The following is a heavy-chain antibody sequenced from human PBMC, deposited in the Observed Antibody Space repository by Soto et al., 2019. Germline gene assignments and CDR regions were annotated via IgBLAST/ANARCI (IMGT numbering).Heavy chain of an antibody. D-gene: IGHD3-22*01. CDR3: ARDRSYYDSSGSYSPPY. CDR2: ISGSASTT. J-gene: IGHJ4*02. V-gene: IGHV3-23*01. Sequence: PGGSLRLSCAASGFTFSSYAMNWVRQAPGKGLDWVSSISGSASTTHFAYSVKGRFTISRDNSKNTLYLQMNSLRAEDTAVYYCARDRSYYDSSGSYSPPYWGQGTLVTVSS. CDR1: GFTFSSYA.